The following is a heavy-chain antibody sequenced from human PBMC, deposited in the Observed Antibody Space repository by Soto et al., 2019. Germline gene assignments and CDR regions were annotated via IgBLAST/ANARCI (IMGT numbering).Heavy chain of an antibody. CDR2: INPKSGGT. Sequence: ASVKVSCKASGCTFTYNYIHWVRLAPGQGLEWMGWINPKSGGTSHAKKFQGRVTMTRDTSISTAYMDLSKLTSEDRAVYYCARRDSSGSFDYWGQGTQVTVSS. V-gene: IGHV1-2*02. J-gene: IGHJ4*02. CDR3: ARRDSSGSFDY. CDR1: GCTFTYNY. D-gene: IGHD5-18*01.